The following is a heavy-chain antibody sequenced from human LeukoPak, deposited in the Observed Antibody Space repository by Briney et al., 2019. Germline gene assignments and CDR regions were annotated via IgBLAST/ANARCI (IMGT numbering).Heavy chain of an antibody. CDR3: ARDPVRRDSY. Sequence: GGSLRLSCAASGFTFSSYWMNWARQAPGKGLEWVASINHNGNVNYYVDSVKGRFTISRDNAKNSLYLQMSNLRAEDTAVYYCARDPVRRDSYWGQGTLVTVSS. CDR1: GFTFSSYW. V-gene: IGHV3-7*01. J-gene: IGHJ4*02. CDR2: INHNGNVN. D-gene: IGHD3-10*01.